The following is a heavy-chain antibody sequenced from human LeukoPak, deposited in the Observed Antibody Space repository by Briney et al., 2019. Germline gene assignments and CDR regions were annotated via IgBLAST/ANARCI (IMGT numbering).Heavy chain of an antibody. J-gene: IGHJ4*02. D-gene: IGHD5-18*01. CDR3: ARRDTAMAFDY. Sequence: SETLSLTCAVYGGSFSGYYWSWIRQPPGKGLNWIGEINHSGSTNYNPSLKSRVTISVDTSKNQFSLKLSSVTAADTAVYYCARRDTAMAFDYWGQGTLVTVSS. CDR2: INHSGST. CDR1: GGSFSGYY. V-gene: IGHV4-34*01.